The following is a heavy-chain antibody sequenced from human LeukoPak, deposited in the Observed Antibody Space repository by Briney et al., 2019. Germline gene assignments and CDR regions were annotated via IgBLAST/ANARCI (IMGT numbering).Heavy chain of an antibody. Sequence: GGSLRLSCAASGFTFSDYYMSWIRQAPGKGLEWVSYISSSGNTTYHADSVKGRFTISRDNAKNSLYLQMSSLRAEDTAVYYCARDGGSSWYFDYWGRGTLVTVSS. CDR1: GFTFSDYY. J-gene: IGHJ4*02. CDR2: ISSSGNTT. D-gene: IGHD6-13*01. V-gene: IGHV3-11*04. CDR3: ARDGGSSWYFDY.